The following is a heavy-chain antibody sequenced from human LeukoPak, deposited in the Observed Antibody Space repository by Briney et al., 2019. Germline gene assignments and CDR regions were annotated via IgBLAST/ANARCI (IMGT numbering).Heavy chain of an antibody. Sequence: GGSLRLSCAASGFTFSSYSMNWVRQAPGKGLEWVSSISSSSSYIYYADSVKGRFTISRDNAKNSLYLQMNSLRAEDTAVYYCARDSPPYCTNGVCSAHFDYWGQGTLVTVSS. V-gene: IGHV3-21*01. CDR1: GFTFSSYS. CDR2: ISSSSSYI. D-gene: IGHD2-8*01. CDR3: ARDSPPYCTNGVCSAHFDY. J-gene: IGHJ4*02.